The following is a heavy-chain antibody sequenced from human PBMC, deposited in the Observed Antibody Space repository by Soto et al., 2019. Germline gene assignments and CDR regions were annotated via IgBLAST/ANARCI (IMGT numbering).Heavy chain of an antibody. D-gene: IGHD3-10*01. V-gene: IGHV1-69*08. Sequence: QVQLVQSGAEVKKPGSSVKVSCKASGGTFSSYTISWVRQAPGQGLEWMGRIIPILGIANYAQKFQGRVTITADKSTSTAYMGLGSRRSEDTAVYYCAGEGGYGSGTQPFKWGQGTLVTVSS. CDR2: IIPILGIA. CDR3: AGEGGYGSGTQPFK. CDR1: GGTFSSYT. J-gene: IGHJ4*02.